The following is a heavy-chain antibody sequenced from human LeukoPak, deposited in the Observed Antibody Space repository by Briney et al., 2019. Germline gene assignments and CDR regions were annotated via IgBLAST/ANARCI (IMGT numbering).Heavy chain of an antibody. CDR1: GFTFSSYG. CDR3: ARARVEGGKLTYFDY. J-gene: IGHJ4*02. Sequence: GRSLRLSCAASGFTFSSYGMHWVRQAPGKGLEWVAVIWYDGSNKYYADSVKGRFTISRDNSKNTLYLQMNSLRAEDTAVCYCARARVEGGKLTYFDYWGQGTLVTVSS. D-gene: IGHD1-26*01. CDR2: IWYDGSNK. V-gene: IGHV3-33*01.